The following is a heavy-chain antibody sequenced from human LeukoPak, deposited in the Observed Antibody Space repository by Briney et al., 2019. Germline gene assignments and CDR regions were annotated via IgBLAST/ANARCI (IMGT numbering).Heavy chain of an antibody. CDR3: ARFCRYYYDSSGYSSDAFDI. J-gene: IGHJ3*02. CDR2: MNPNSGNT. Sequence: ASVKVSCRASGYTFTSYDINWVRQATGQALEWMGWMNPNSGNTGYAQKFQGRVTMTRNTSISTAYMELSSLRSEDTAVYYWARFCRYYYDSSGYSSDAFDIWGQGTMVTVSS. CDR1: GYTFTSYD. D-gene: IGHD3-22*01. V-gene: IGHV1-8*01.